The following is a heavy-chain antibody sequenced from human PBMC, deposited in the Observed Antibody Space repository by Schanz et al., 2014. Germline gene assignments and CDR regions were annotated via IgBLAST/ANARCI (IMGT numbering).Heavy chain of an antibody. J-gene: IGHJ4*02. V-gene: IGHV3-11*01. Sequence: QLVESGGGLVQPGGSLTLSCAASGFTFSDSAIHWVRQAPGKGLEWLSYISRDGTTSYYADSVKGRFTISRDNAKNSLYLQVNRLRAEDTAVYYCAREGLGADYWGQGTLVTVSS. D-gene: IGHD3-16*01. CDR3: AREGLGADY. CDR1: GFTFSDSA. CDR2: ISRDGTTS.